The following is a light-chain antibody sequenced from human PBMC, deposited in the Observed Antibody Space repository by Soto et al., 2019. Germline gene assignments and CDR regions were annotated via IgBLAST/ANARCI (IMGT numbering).Light chain of an antibody. J-gene: IGKJ5*01. CDR1: QSVRSN. CDR3: QQYNNWPAIT. Sequence: EIVMTQSPATLSVSPGERATLSCRASQSVRSNFAWYQQKPGQAPRLLIYGASTRATGIPARFSGSGPGTEFTLTISSLQSEDFAVYYCQQYNNWPAITFGQGTRMAIK. V-gene: IGKV3D-15*01. CDR2: GAS.